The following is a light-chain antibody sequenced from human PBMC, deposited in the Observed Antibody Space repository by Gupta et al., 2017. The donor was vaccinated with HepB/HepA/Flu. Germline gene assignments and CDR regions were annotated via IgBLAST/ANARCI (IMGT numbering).Light chain of an antibody. CDR2: ATS. V-gene: IGKV1D-12*01. J-gene: IGKJ5*01. CDR1: QGISSW. CDR3: QQANSFPIT. Sequence: DIQLTQAPSSLSAPVGDRVTITCRASQGISSWLAWYQQKPGKAPTLLIYATSSLQSGVPFRFRGSASGTDFTLTISSLQPEDFATYYCQQANSFPITFGQGTRLEIK.